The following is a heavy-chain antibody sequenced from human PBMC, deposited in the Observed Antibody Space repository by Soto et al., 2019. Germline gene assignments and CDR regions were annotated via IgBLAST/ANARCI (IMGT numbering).Heavy chain of an antibody. CDR2: ISSYGADR. D-gene: IGHD6-19*01. J-gene: IGHJ4*02. V-gene: IGHV3-64D*06. Sequence: GGSRRRSWSASGFTFNSYAMHWVRQAPGKGLEFVSAISSYGADRYYADSVKGRFAISRDNSKNTLYLQMSSLRAEDTALYYCVKEGYMRSDWYGQFDYWGQGALVTVSS. CDR3: VKEGYMRSDWYGQFDY. CDR1: GFTFNSYA.